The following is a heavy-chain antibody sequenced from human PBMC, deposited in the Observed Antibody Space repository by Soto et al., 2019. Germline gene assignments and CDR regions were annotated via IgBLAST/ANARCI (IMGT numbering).Heavy chain of an antibody. D-gene: IGHD6-13*01. CDR2: IYHSGST. CDR3: ARDPLAGRQPGFDY. V-gene: IGHV4-4*01. J-gene: IGHJ4*02. CDR1: GGSISNNNC. Sequence: AETLSLTCTVSGGSISNNNCCSFVRQPPGKGLEWIGEIYHSGSTNYNPSLKSRVTISVDKSKNQFSLILNSVTAADTAVYFCARDPLAGRQPGFDYWGQGALVTVSS.